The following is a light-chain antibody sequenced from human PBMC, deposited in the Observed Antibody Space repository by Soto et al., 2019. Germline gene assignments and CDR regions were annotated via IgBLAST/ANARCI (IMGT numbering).Light chain of an antibody. CDR1: QNINEK. Sequence: EIVMTQSPATLSVSPGERAPLSCRASQNINEKLAWFQQKPGQPPRLLIIGASVTASGVPARFSGSGSGTDFTLTISSLRSEDFAVYYCQQDNDWPPFTFGPGTKVDMK. CDR3: QQDNDWPPFT. V-gene: IGKV3-15*01. J-gene: IGKJ3*01. CDR2: GAS.